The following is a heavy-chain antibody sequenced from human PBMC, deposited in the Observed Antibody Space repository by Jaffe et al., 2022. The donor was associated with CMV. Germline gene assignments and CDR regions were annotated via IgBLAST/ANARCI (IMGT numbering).Heavy chain of an antibody. D-gene: IGHD6-13*01. CDR2: ISGGGGDTT. CDR1: GFTFSTYA. J-gene: IGHJ4*02. V-gene: IGHV3-23*01. CDR3: AKQAAAGSLYYFDS. Sequence: EVQLLESGGGLVQPGGSLRLSCAASGFTFSTYAMGWVRQAPGKGLEWVSSISGGGGDTTYYVDSVKGRFTISRDHSKNTLYLHMNSLRVEDTALYYCAKQAAAGSLYYFDSWGQGTLVTVSS.